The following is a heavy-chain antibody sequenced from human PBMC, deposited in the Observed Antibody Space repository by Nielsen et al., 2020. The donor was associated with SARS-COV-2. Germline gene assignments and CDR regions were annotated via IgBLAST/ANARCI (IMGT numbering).Heavy chain of an antibody. CDR1: GGSISSGGYY. J-gene: IGHJ4*02. D-gene: IGHD3-3*01. Sequence: SETLSLTCTVSGGSISSGGYYWSWIRQHPGKGLEWIGYIYYSGSTYYNPSLKSRVTISVDTSKNQFSLKLSSVTAADTAVYYCARQWVEPTIFGVVITGPFDYWGQGTLVTVSS. V-gene: IGHV4-31*03. CDR2: IYYSGST. CDR3: ARQWVEPTIFGVVITGPFDY.